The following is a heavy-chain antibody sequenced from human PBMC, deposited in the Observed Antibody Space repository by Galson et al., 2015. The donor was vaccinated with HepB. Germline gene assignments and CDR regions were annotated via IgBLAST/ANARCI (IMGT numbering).Heavy chain of an antibody. J-gene: IGHJ4*02. CDR1: GFTFSSYG. Sequence: SLRLSCAASGFTFSSYGMHWVRQAPGKGLEWVAVIWYDGSNKYYADSVKGRFTISRDNSKNTLYLQMNSLRAEDTAVYYCARDKQVTIFGVEYSVSLDYWGQGTLVTVSS. V-gene: IGHV3-33*01. CDR3: ARDKQVTIFGVEYSVSLDY. CDR2: IWYDGSNK. D-gene: IGHD3-3*01.